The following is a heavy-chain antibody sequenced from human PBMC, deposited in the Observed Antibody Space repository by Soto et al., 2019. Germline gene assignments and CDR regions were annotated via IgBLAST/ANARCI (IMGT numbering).Heavy chain of an antibody. CDR3: ASVSSSSWYRYFQH. CDR2: INHSGST. CDR1: GGSFSGYY. J-gene: IGHJ1*01. Sequence: QVQLQQWGAGLLKPSETLSLTCAVYGGSFSGYYWSWIRQPPGKGLEWIGEINHSGSTNYNPSLKSRVTISVDTSKNQFSLKLSSVTAADTAVYYCASVSSSSWYRYFQHWGQGTLVTVSS. V-gene: IGHV4-34*01. D-gene: IGHD6-13*01.